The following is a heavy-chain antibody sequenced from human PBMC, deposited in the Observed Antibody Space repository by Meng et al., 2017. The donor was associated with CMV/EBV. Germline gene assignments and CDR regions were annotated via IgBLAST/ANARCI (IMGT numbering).Heavy chain of an antibody. V-gene: IGHV1-2*02. CDR2: INPNSGGI. CDR1: GYTFTGYY. CDR3: ARGGAYCGGDCYSFAFDI. D-gene: IGHD2-21*01. J-gene: IGHJ3*02. Sequence: ASVKVSCKASGYTFTGYYMHWVRQAPGQGLEWMGWINPNSGGINYAQKFQGRVTMTRDTSISTAYMELSRLRSDDTAVYYCARGGAYCGGDCYSFAFDIWGQGTMVTVSS.